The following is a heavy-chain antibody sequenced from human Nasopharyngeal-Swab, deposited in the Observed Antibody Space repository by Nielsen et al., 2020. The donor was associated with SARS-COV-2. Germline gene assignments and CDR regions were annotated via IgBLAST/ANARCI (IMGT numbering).Heavy chain of an antibody. J-gene: IGHJ4*02. CDR2: ISSSSYI. V-gene: IGHV3-69-1*01. Sequence: WIRQPPGKGLEWVSSISSSSYIYYADSVKGRFTISRDNAKNSLYLQMNSLRAEDTAVYYCARDEGKGRYYGSGSPTLDYWGQGTLVTVSS. D-gene: IGHD3-10*01. CDR3: ARDEGKGRYYGSGSPTLDY.